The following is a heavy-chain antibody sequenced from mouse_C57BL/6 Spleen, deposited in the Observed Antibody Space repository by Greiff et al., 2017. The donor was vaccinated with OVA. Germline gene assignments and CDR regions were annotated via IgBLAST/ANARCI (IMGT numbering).Heavy chain of an antibody. CDR2: IYPSDSET. V-gene: IGHV1-61*01. CDR3: ARKYSNYPYWYFEV. Sequence: QVQLKQPGAELVRPGSSVKLSCKASGYTFTSYWMDWVKQRPGQGLEWIGNIYPSDSETHYNQKFKDKATLTVDKSSSTAYMQLSSLTSEDSAVYYCARKYSNYPYWYFEVWGTGTTVTVSS. D-gene: IGHD2-5*01. CDR1: GYTFTSYW. J-gene: IGHJ1*03.